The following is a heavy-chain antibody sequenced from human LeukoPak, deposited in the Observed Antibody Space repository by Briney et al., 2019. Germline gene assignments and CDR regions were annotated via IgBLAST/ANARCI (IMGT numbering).Heavy chain of an antibody. CDR3: ARAPQVIVGATPNWFDP. CDR1: GYTFSSYD. V-gene: IGHV1-8*03. J-gene: IGHJ5*02. D-gene: IGHD1-26*01. Sequence: GASVKVSCKASGYTFSSYDVNWVRQATGQGLEWMGWMNPNSGNTGYAQKFQGRVTISRNTSITTAYMELSGLTSEDTAVYYCARAPQVIVGATPNWFDPWGQGTLVTVSS. CDR2: MNPNSGNT.